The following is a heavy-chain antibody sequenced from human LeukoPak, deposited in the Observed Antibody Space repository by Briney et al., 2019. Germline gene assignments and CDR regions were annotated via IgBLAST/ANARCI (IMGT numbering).Heavy chain of an antibody. D-gene: IGHD5-12*01. V-gene: IGHV1-2*06. Sequence: GASVKVSCKVSGYTLTELSMHWVRQAPGQGLEWMGRINPSSGDTNYAQNFQGRVTMTRDTSISTAYMELSRLRSDDTAVYYCATTSGYIYYWGQGTLVTVSS. CDR2: INPSSGDT. J-gene: IGHJ4*02. CDR1: GYTLTELS. CDR3: ATTSGYIYY.